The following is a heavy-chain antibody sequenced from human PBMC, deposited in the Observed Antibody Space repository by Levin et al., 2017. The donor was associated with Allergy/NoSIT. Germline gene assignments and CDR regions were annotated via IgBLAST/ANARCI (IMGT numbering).Heavy chain of an antibody. J-gene: IGHJ4*02. CDR2: ISGTGGST. Sequence: GESLKISCAASGFTFSSYAMSWVRQAPGKGLEWVSTISGTGGSTYYADSVKGRFTISRDNSKSTVYLQMNNLRGDDTAVFYCAKGGQWQAIELWGQGTLITVSS. CDR1: GFTFSSYA. D-gene: IGHD6-19*01. CDR3: AKGGQWQAIEL. V-gene: IGHV3-23*01.